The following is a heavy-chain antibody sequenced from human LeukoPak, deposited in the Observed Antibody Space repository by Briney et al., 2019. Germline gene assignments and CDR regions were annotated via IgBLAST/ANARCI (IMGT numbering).Heavy chain of an antibody. CDR3: ARDRGASRPLDY. Sequence: SETLSLTCTVSGGSISSHYWSWIRQPPGKGLEWIGYIYYSGSTNYNPSLKSRVTISVDTSKNQFSLKLSSVTAAATAVYYCARDRGASRPLDYWGQGTLVTVSS. V-gene: IGHV4-59*11. CDR1: GGSISSHY. D-gene: IGHD3-10*01. CDR2: IYYSGST. J-gene: IGHJ4*02.